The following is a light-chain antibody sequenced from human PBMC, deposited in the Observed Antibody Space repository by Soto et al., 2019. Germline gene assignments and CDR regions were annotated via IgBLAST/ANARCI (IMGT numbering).Light chain of an antibody. Sequence: EIVLTQSPAALSLSPGEGATLSCRASQPIGSRSLAWFQQRPGLAPRLLIYDVSTRATAISDRFSGSGSGTDFTLTISRVEPEDFAVYFCQQYASPSITFGQGSRLEIK. CDR2: DVS. V-gene: IGKV3D-20*01. CDR3: QQYASPSIT. CDR1: QPIGSRS. J-gene: IGKJ5*01.